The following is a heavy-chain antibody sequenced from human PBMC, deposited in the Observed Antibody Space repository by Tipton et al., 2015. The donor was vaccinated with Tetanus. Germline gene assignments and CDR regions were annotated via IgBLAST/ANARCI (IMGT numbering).Heavy chain of an antibody. Sequence: TLSLTCTVTGDSISSSRFYWGWVRLAPGKGPEWIGSIYYRGDTYHSPSLKSRVTMSVDTSKNQFSVTLSSVTAADTAVYYCARIGWLQQNKPAFDIWGQGTVVTVSS. J-gene: IGHJ3*02. D-gene: IGHD6-19*01. CDR2: IYYRGDT. V-gene: IGHV4-39*01. CDR3: ARIGWLQQNKPAFDI. CDR1: GDSISSSRFY.